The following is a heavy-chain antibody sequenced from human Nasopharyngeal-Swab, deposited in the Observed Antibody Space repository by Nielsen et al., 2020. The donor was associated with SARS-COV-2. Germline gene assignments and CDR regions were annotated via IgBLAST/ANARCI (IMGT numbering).Heavy chain of an antibody. J-gene: IGHJ4*02. CDR2: FSGSSGKT. V-gene: IGHV3-23*01. CDR1: GFAFSSYA. D-gene: IGHD6-19*01. Sequence: GGSLRLSCAASGFAFSSYAMSWVRQTPGKGLEWVSSFSGSSGKTYYADYVKGRFTISRDTSKNTLYLQMNSLRADDTAVYYCAGDGGGWYTSGWYYFDYWGQGTLVTVSS. CDR3: AGDGGGWYTSGWYYFDY.